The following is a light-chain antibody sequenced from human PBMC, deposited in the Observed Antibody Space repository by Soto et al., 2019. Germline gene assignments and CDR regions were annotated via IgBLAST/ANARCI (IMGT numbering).Light chain of an antibody. CDR3: CSYAGDLAL. CDR2: DVT. CDR1: SSDIGGYKY. Sequence: QSVLTQPASVSGSPGQSITISCTGTSSDIGGYKYVSWYQQHPGKAPKLIIYDVTSRPSGVSNRFSGSKSGNTASLTISGLQAEDEADYYCCSYAGDLALFGGGTKLTVL. V-gene: IGLV2-14*01. J-gene: IGLJ2*01.